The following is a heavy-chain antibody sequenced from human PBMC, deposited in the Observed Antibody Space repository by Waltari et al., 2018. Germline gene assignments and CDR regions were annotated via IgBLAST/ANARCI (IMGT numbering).Heavy chain of an antibody. CDR1: GGTFSSYA. CDR2: IIPIFGTA. J-gene: IGHJ6*02. D-gene: IGHD4-4*01. CDR3: ADNDYSNPGTTRYGMDV. Sequence: QVQLVQSGAEVKKPGSSVKVSCKASGGTFSSYAISWVRQAPGQGLEWMGGIIPIFGTANYAQKFQGRVTITADESTSTAYMELSSLRSEDTAVYYCADNDYSNPGTTRYGMDVWGQGTTVTVSS. V-gene: IGHV1-69*01.